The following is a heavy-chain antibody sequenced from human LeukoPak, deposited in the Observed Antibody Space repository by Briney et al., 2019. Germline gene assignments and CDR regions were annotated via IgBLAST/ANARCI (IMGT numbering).Heavy chain of an antibody. J-gene: IGHJ4*02. D-gene: IGHD3-16*02. Sequence: PGGSLRLSCAASGFTFSSYAMHWVRQAPGKGLEWVAVISYDGSNKYYADSVKGRFTISRDTSKNTLYLQMNSLRAEDTAVYYCARDRGSYRQPFDYWGQGTLVTVSS. V-gene: IGHV3-30-3*01. CDR2: ISYDGSNK. CDR1: GFTFSSYA. CDR3: ARDRGSYRQPFDY.